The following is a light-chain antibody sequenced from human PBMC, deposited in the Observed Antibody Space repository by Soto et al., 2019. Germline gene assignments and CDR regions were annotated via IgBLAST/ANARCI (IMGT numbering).Light chain of an antibody. Sequence: DIQMTQSPSTLSASVGDRVTITCRASQSISSWLAWYQQKPGKAPKLLIYDASNLEGGVPSRFSGSGSATEFTLTISSLQPDDFATYYCQQYNSYSWTFGQGTKVDIK. CDR2: DAS. CDR1: QSISSW. CDR3: QQYNSYSWT. V-gene: IGKV1-5*01. J-gene: IGKJ1*01.